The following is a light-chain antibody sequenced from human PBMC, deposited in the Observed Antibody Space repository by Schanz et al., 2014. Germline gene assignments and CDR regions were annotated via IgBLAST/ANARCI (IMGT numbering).Light chain of an antibody. CDR2: EVS. Sequence: QSVLTQPPSASGSPGQSVTISCTGTSSDVGGYNYVSWYQQRPGKAPKLMIYEVSKRPSGVPDRFSGSKSGNTASLTISGLQAEDEADYYCSSYTSSSSWVFGGGTKLTVL. V-gene: IGLV2-8*01. J-gene: IGLJ3*02. CDR3: SSYTSSSSWV. CDR1: SSDVGGYNY.